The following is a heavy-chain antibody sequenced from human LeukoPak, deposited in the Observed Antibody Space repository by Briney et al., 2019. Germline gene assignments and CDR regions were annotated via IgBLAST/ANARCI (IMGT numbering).Heavy chain of an antibody. CDR3: ARGEVVPAAISDWFDP. CDR2: INPNSGGT. D-gene: IGHD2-2*02. V-gene: IGHV1-2*02. CDR1: GYTFTTYD. Sequence: ASVKVSCKASGYTFTTYDINWVRQATGQGLEWMGWINPNSGGTNYAQKFQGRVTMTRDTSISTAYMELSRLRSDDTAVYYCARGEVVPAAISDWFDPWGQGTLVTVSS. J-gene: IGHJ5*02.